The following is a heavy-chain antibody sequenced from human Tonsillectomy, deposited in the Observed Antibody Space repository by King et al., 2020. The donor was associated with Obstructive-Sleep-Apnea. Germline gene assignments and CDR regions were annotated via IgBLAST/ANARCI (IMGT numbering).Heavy chain of an antibody. CDR3: ARRDYVGGSYRYPLNFFDY. CDR1: GGSFSGYY. D-gene: IGHD3-16*02. J-gene: IGHJ4*02. CDR2: INHSGST. Sequence: VQLQQWGAGLLKPSETLSLTCAVYGGSFSGYYWSWIRQPPGKGLEWIGEINHSGSTNYNPSLKSRVTISVETSKNQFSLKLSSVTAADTAVYYCARRDYVGGSYRYPLNFFDYWGQGTLVTVSS. V-gene: IGHV4-34*01.